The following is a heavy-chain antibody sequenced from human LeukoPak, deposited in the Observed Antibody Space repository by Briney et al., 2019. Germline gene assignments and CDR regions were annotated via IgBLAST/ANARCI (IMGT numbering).Heavy chain of an antibody. CDR2: IYYSGST. V-gene: IGHV4-39*07. D-gene: IGHD3-10*01. CDR3: ASFSGSGRPFDC. Sequence: PSETLSLTCTVSGGSISSSSYYWGWIRQPPGKGLEWIGSIYYSGSTYYNPSHKSRVTISVDTSNNQFSLKLSSVTAADTAVYYCASFSGSGRPFDCWGQGTLVTVSS. J-gene: IGHJ4*02. CDR1: GGSISSSSYY.